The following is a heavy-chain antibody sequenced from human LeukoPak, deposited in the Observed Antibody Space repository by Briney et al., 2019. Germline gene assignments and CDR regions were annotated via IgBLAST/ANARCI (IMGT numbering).Heavy chain of an antibody. Sequence: KPSETLSLTCTVSGGHIGSYYWSWIRQPAGKGLEWIGRIYTRENTDYNPSLKSRVTMSVDMSTSQFSLRLTSVTAADTAVYYCAREGDYGDYSKSFYYMDVWGKGTTVTVSS. CDR1: GGHIGSYY. J-gene: IGHJ6*03. V-gene: IGHV4-4*07. CDR2: IYTRENT. CDR3: AREGDYGDYSKSFYYMDV. D-gene: IGHD4-17*01.